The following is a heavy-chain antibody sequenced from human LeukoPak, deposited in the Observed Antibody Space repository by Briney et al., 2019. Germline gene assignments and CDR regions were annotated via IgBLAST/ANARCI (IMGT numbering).Heavy chain of an antibody. CDR1: GGSISSGDYY. CDR3: ARGPTVKVPYYYYYGMDV. D-gene: IGHD4-17*01. J-gene: IGHJ6*02. Sequence: SQTLSLTCTVSGGSISSGDYYWSWIRQPPGKGLEWIGYIYYSGSTYYNPSLKSRVTISVDTSKNQFSLKLSSVTAADTAVYYCARGPTVKVPYYYYYGMDVWGQGTKVTV. V-gene: IGHV4-30-4*01. CDR2: IYYSGST.